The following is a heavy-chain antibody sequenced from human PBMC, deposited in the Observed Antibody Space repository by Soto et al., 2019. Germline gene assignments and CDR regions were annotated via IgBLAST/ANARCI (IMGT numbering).Heavy chain of an antibody. D-gene: IGHD3-10*01. Sequence: GSLRLSCAASGFTFSYYPLHWVRRAPGKGLEWVSSISGIKNYIRYADSVKGRFTISRDNAKTSLYLQMNSLTAEDTAVYYCAREGVHNYTEYYFDYWGQGTLVTVSS. CDR3: AREGVHNYTEYYFDY. V-gene: IGHV3-21*06. J-gene: IGHJ4*02. CDR1: GFTFSYYP. CDR2: ISGIKNYI.